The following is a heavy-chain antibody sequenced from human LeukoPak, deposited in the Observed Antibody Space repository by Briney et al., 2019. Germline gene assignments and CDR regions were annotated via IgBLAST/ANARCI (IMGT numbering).Heavy chain of an antibody. Sequence: SETLSLTCTVSGGSISSYYWSWIRQPPGKGLEWIGYIYYSGSTNYNPSLKSRVTISVDTSKSQFSLKLSSVTAADTAVYYCARNSGGDAFDIWGQGTMVTVSS. D-gene: IGHD1-26*01. V-gene: IGHV4-59*08. J-gene: IGHJ3*02. CDR2: IYYSGST. CDR1: GGSISSYY. CDR3: ARNSGGDAFDI.